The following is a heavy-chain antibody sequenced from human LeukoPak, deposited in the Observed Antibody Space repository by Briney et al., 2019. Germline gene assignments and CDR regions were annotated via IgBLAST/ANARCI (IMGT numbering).Heavy chain of an antibody. D-gene: IGHD5-12*01. CDR1: GYTFTSYG. J-gene: IGHJ5*02. CDR2: MNPNSGKT. Sequence: GASVKVSCKASGYTFTSYGISWVRQATGQGLEWVGFMNPNSGKTVYAQKFQGRVTMSTSISTAYMELSSLRSEDTAVYYCARVEWSSRVGYSGYDWNWFDPRGQGTLVTVSS. CDR3: ARVEWSSRVGYSGYDWNWFDP. V-gene: IGHV1-8*02.